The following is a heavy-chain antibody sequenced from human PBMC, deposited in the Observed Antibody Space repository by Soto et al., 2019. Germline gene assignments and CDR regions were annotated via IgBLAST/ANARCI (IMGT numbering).Heavy chain of an antibody. CDR3: ARGNGYYGSGSYWYYFDY. Sequence: SETLSPTSAVSGCSISRGGYSWSWVRQPPGKGLEGIGYIYHSGSTYYNPSLKSRVTISVDRSKNQFSLKLSSVTAADTAVYYCARGNGYYGSGSYWYYFDYWGQGTLVTVSS. J-gene: IGHJ4*02. CDR1: GCSISRGGYS. D-gene: IGHD3-10*01. V-gene: IGHV4-30-2*01. CDR2: IYHSGST.